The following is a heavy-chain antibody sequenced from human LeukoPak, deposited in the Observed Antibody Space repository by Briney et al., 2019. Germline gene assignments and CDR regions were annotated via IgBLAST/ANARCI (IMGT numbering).Heavy chain of an antibody. D-gene: IGHD6-13*01. Sequence: PSQTLSLTCAISGDSVSSNSAAWNWIRQSPSRGLEWLGRTYYRSKWYNDYAVSVKCRITINPDTSKNQFSLQLHSVTPEDTAVYYCARGYSSSWSKYYYYYMDVWGKGTTVTVSS. J-gene: IGHJ6*03. CDR3: ARGYSSSWSKYYYYYMDV. CDR1: GDSVSSNSAA. CDR2: TYYRSKWYN. V-gene: IGHV6-1*01.